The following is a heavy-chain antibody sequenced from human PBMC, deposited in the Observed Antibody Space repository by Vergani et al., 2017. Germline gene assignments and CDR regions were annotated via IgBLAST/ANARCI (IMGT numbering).Heavy chain of an antibody. CDR1: GFTFSSYA. CDR3: AKVPSSWGEFDY. CDR2: ISWNSGSI. Sequence: EVQLLESGGGLVQPGGSLRLSCAASGFTFSSYAMHWVRQAPGKGLEWVSGISWNSGSIGYADSVKGRFTISRDNSKNTLYLQMNSLRAEDTAVYYCAKVPSSWGEFDYWGQGTLVTVSS. V-gene: IGHV3-9*01. J-gene: IGHJ4*02. D-gene: IGHD6-13*01.